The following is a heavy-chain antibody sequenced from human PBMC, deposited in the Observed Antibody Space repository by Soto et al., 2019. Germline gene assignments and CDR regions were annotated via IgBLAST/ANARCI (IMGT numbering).Heavy chain of an antibody. J-gene: IGHJ5*02. D-gene: IGHD3-10*01. CDR1: GFTFSSYG. Sequence: QVQLVESGGGVVQPGRSLRLSCAASGFTFSSYGMHWVRQAPGKGLEWVAVIWYDGSNKYYADSVKGRFTISRDNSKNTLYLQMNSLRAEDTAVYYCARETGPGLLWFGELVANWFDPWGQGTLVTVSS. CDR3: ARETGPGLLWFGELVANWFDP. CDR2: IWYDGSNK. V-gene: IGHV3-33*01.